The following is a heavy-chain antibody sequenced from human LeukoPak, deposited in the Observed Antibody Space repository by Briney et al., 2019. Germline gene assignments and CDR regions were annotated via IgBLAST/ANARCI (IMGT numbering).Heavy chain of an antibody. CDR3: ARESSSGNRDAFDI. CDR2: INPSSGDT. J-gene: IGHJ3*02. CDR1: GYTFTGYY. V-gene: IGHV1-2*02. Sequence: ASVKVSCKASGYTFTGYYMHWVRQAPGQGLEWMGWINPSSGDTNYAQKFQGRVTVTRDTSITTAYMNLSRLRFDDTAVYYCARESSSGNRDAFDIWGQGTMVTVSS. D-gene: IGHD3-22*01.